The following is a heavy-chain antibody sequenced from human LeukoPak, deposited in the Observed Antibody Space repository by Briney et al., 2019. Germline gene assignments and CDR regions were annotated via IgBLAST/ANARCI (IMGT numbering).Heavy chain of an antibody. CDR3: DPHDSSFHF. Sequence: GRSLRLSCAASGFTFSIYAMHWVRQAPGKGLEWVAFISSDGSNKYYADSVKGRFTISRDNSKNTLYLQMNSLRDEDTAVYSCDPHDSSFHFWGQGTLVTVSS. J-gene: IGHJ5*01. CDR1: GFTFSIYA. V-gene: IGHV3-30-3*01. CDR2: ISSDGSNK.